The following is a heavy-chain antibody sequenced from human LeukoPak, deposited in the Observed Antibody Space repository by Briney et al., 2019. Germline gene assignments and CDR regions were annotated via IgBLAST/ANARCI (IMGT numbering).Heavy chain of an antibody. CDR2: ILDAGTT. D-gene: IGHD3-10*01. Sequence: SETLSLTCSVSGGSWCWIRQSPGTGLEWIGSILDAGTTFYSTSLKGRVTISVDTSKNQFSLTLTSVTAADTALYYCARHVRFPGFGDYVAYWGQGTQVTVSS. CDR3: ARHVRFPGFGDYVAY. J-gene: IGHJ4*02. V-gene: IGHV4-39*01. CDR1: GGS.